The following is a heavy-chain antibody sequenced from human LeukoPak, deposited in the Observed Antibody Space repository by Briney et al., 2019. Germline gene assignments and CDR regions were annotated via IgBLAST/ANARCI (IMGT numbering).Heavy chain of an antibody. J-gene: IGHJ4*02. D-gene: IGHD5-24*01. Sequence: GGSLRLSCVASGFPFSSYWMTWVRQAPGKGLEWVANIKQDGSKKSYVDSVKGRFTISRDNAKNSLYLQMNSLRAEDTAICYCTRVGYIDEGIDYWGQGTLVAVSS. CDR1: GFPFSSYW. V-gene: IGHV3-7*04. CDR2: IKQDGSKK. CDR3: TRVGYIDEGIDY.